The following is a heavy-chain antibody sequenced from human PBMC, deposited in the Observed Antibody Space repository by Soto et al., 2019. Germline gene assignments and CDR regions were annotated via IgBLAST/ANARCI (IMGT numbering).Heavy chain of an antibody. D-gene: IGHD4-4*01. CDR3: ARPRTVAATKGYDY. CDR1: GGTFSSYA. V-gene: IGHV1-69*13. CDR2: IIPIFGTI. J-gene: IGHJ4*02. Sequence: SVKVSCKASGGTFSSYAISLVRQAPGHGLEWMGQIIPIFGTISHAQNFQGRITITADESTSTAYMELSSLRSDDTAVYYCARPRTVAATKGYDYWGQGTLVTVSS.